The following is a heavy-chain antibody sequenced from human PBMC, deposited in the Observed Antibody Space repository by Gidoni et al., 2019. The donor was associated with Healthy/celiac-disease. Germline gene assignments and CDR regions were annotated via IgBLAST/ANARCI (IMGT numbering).Heavy chain of an antibody. V-gene: IGHV3-48*01. CDR3: ARVSGSSWYFDY. D-gene: IGHD6-13*01. Sequence: EVQLVESGGGLVQPGGSMRLSCSAGGFPFGSYSMNWVRQAPGKGLGVVSYISISSSTLYYADSVRGRFTISRDNAKNSLYLQMNSLRAEDTAVYYCARVSGSSWYFDYWGQGTLVTVSS. J-gene: IGHJ4*02. CDR1: GFPFGSYS. CDR2: ISISSSTL.